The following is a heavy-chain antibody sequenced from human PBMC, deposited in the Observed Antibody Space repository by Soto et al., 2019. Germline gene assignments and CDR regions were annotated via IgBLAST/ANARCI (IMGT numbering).Heavy chain of an antibody. J-gene: IGHJ4*02. CDR1: GGAFTSYS. CDR2: IIPMSGTT. D-gene: IGHD1-1*01. Sequence: QVHLVQSGAEVKKPGSSVKVSCKASGGAFTSYSFHWVRQAPGQGLEWMGGIIPMSGTTNYALKFQGRVTMTAAVSTNAAYIELSSLRSEDTAIYYCARDNTGLDYWGQGTLVTVSS. CDR3: ARDNTGLDY. V-gene: IGHV1-69*12.